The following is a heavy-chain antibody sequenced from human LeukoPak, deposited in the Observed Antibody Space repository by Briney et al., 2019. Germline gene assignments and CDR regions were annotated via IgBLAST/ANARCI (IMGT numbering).Heavy chain of an antibody. D-gene: IGHD3-3*01. Sequence: SVKVSCKASGGTFSSYAISWVRQAPGQGLEWMGGIIPIFGTANYAQKFQGRVTITADKSTSTAYMELSSLRSEDTAVYYCARDIYDFWSGYYLARASWFDPWGQGTLVTVSS. CDR3: ARDIYDFWSGYYLARASWFDP. CDR1: GGTFSSYA. CDR2: IIPIFGTA. V-gene: IGHV1-69*06. J-gene: IGHJ5*02.